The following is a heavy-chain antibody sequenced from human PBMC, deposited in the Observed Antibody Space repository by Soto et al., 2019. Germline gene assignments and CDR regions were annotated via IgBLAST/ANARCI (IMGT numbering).Heavy chain of an antibody. Sequence: WWSLRLSCSASGFTCSSYAMSWCRQAPGKGLEWVSVIYSGGSTYYADSVKGRFTISRDNSKNTLYLQMNSLRAEDTAVYYCARDHYYDSSGYHRDYWGQGTLVTVSS. V-gene: IGHV3-53*01. CDR1: GFTCSSYA. CDR2: IYSGGST. CDR3: ARDHYYDSSGYHRDY. J-gene: IGHJ4*02. D-gene: IGHD3-22*01.